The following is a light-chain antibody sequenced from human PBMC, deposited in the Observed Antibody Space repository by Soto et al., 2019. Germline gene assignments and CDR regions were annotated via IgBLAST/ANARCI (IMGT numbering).Light chain of an antibody. CDR1: QSISSY. Sequence: DIQMTQSPSSLSAYVGDRVTITCRASQSISSYLNWYQQKPGKAPKLLIYAASSLQSGVPSRFSGSGSGTDFTLTISSRQPEDFATYYCQQSYSTPRYTFGQGTKLEIK. CDR3: QQSYSTPRYT. CDR2: AAS. J-gene: IGKJ2*01. V-gene: IGKV1-39*01.